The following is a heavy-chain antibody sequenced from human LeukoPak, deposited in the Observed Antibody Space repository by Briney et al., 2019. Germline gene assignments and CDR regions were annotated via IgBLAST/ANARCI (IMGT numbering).Heavy chain of an antibody. Sequence: PGGSLRLSCAASGFTFSSYGMSWVRQAPGKGLEWVSVIYSGGSTYYADSVKGRFTISRDNSKNTLYLQMNSLRAEDTAVYYCARDTYYFDYWGQGTLVTVPS. CDR3: ARDTYYFDY. V-gene: IGHV3-66*01. J-gene: IGHJ4*02. D-gene: IGHD3-16*01. CDR2: IYSGGST. CDR1: GFTFSSYG.